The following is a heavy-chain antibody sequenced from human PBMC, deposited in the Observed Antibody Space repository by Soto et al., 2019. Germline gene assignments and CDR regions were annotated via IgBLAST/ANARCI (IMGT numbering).Heavy chain of an antibody. CDR2: IWYDGSNK. CDR3: ARARGGSYYFDY. CDR1: GFTFSSYG. D-gene: IGHD1-26*01. V-gene: IGHV3-33*01. Sequence: QVQLVESGGGVVQPGRSLRLSCAASGFTFSSYGMHWVRQAPGKGLEWVAVIWYDGSNKYYADSVKGRFTISRDNSKNTLYLQMNSLRAEDTAVYYCARARGGSYYFDYWGQGTLVTVSS. J-gene: IGHJ4*02.